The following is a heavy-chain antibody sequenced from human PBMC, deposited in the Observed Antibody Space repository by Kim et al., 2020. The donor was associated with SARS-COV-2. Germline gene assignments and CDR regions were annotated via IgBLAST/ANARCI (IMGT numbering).Heavy chain of an antibody. D-gene: IGHD6-13*01. CDR3: AKCRYSSSYFDY. J-gene: IGHJ4*02. V-gene: IGHV3-9*01. Sequence: GYADSVKGRFTISRDNAKNSLYLQMNSLRAEDTALYYCAKCRYSSSYFDYWGQGTLVTFSS.